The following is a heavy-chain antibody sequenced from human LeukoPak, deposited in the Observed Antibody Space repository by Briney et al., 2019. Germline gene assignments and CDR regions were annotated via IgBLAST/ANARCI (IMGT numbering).Heavy chain of an antibody. CDR2: INPDGRDK. CDR1: GFTFSRHW. D-gene: IGHD2-21*02. V-gene: IGHV3-7*01. CDR3: TSWGDTAAEYFQR. J-gene: IGHJ1*01. Sequence: GSLRLSCAASGFTFSRHWMHWVRQAPGKGLEWVAHINPDGRDKYYVDSVKGRFTISRDNAENSLYLQMNSLRVEDTAVYYCTSWGDTAAEYFQRWGQGTLVTVSS.